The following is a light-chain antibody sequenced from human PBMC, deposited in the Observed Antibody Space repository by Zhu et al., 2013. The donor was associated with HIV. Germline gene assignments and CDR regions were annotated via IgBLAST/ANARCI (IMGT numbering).Light chain of an antibody. CDR1: QGVGYF. CDR3: LQYNTYPHT. CDR2: AAS. Sequence: DIQMTQSPSALSASVGDRVTITCRASQGVGYFLSWFQQKPGQVPRRLIFAASTLQSGVPSRFSAGGSGTEFTLTISSLQPEDFATYYCLQYNTYPHTFGQGTKVEIK. V-gene: IGKV1-17*03. J-gene: IGKJ2*01.